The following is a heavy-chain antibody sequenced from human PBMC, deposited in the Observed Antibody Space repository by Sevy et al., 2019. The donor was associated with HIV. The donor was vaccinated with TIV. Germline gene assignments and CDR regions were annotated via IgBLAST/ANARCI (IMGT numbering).Heavy chain of an antibody. CDR2: ISSSSRYI. CDR3: ARVVAYCSGGSCFPGYYYGMDV. CDR1: GFTFSNYN. V-gene: IGHV3-21*01. Sequence: GGSLRLSCAASGFTFSNYNMNWVRQAPGKGLEWVSSISSSSRYIYYADSMKGRFTISRDNAKNSLYLQMNSLRAEDTTVYYCARVVAYCSGGSCFPGYYYGMDVWGQGTTVTVSS. D-gene: IGHD2-15*01. J-gene: IGHJ6*02.